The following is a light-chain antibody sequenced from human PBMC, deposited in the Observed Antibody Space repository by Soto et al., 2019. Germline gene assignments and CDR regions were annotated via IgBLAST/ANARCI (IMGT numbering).Light chain of an antibody. CDR2: GAS. Sequence: EIVLTQSPGTLSLSPGERATLSCRASQSGSSSYLAWYQQKPGQAPRLLIYGASSRATGIPDRFSGSGSGTDFPLTISRLEPEDFAVYYCQQYGSSPPYTFGQGTKLEIK. V-gene: IGKV3-20*01. CDR3: QQYGSSPPYT. CDR1: QSGSSSY. J-gene: IGKJ2*01.